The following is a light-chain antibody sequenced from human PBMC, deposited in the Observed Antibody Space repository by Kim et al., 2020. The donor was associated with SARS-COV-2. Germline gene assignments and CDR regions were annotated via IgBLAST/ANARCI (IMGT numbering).Light chain of an antibody. CDR3: QQYSTYWT. Sequence: SAFFGDRVSITCRASQNIGDSLAWYQHKPGKAPTLLIFGASNLQSGVPSRFSGSGSGTEFTLSVHSLHPDDFATYYCQQYSTYWTFGQGTKVDIK. CDR2: GAS. CDR1: QNIGDS. J-gene: IGKJ1*01. V-gene: IGKV1-5*01.